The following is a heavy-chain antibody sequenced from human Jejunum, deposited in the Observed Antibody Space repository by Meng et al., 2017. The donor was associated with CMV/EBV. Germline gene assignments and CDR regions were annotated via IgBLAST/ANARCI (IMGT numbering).Heavy chain of an antibody. V-gene: IGHV1-8*01. J-gene: IGHJ4*02. CDR2: MNPIRGNT. CDR1: GYAFTSYD. Sequence: CKASGYAFTSYDINWVRQATGQGLEWMGWMNPIRGNTVYAQKFQGRATMTRNTSISTAYMELSSLTSEDTAVYYCARGLRIVGTALAFWGQGSLVTVSS. CDR3: ARGLRIVGTALAF. D-gene: IGHD1-7*01.